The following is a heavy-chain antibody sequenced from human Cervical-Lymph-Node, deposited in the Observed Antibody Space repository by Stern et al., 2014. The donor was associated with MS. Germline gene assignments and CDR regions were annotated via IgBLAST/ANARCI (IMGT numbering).Heavy chain of an antibody. V-gene: IGHV3-7*01. Sequence: EVQLVESGGGLVQPGGSLRLSCAASGFTFSSYWMTWVRQAPGKGLEWVAKIKQDGSETYYVDSVKGRFTVSRDNAKNSVYLQMNSLRAEDTAVYYCVRSTSCAFWGQGTLVTVSS. D-gene: IGHD2-2*01. J-gene: IGHJ4*02. CDR2: IKQDGSET. CDR1: GFTFSSYW. CDR3: VRSTSCAF.